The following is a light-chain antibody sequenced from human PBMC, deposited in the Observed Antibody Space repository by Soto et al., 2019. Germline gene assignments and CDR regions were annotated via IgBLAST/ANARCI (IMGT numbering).Light chain of an antibody. Sequence: ALTQPASVSGSPGQSITISCTGTSSDVGNYNYVSWYQQYPGRVPKLLIYMVSNRASGVSNRFSGSKSGNTASLTISGLQAEEEADYFCTSPTPGSLYVFGTGTKVTVL. J-gene: IGLJ1*01. CDR2: MVS. CDR3: TSPTPGSLYV. CDR1: SSDVGNYNY. V-gene: IGLV2-14*01.